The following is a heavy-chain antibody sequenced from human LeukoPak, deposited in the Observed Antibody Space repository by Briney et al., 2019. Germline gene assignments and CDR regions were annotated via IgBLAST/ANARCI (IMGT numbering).Heavy chain of an antibody. J-gene: IGHJ3*02. CDR2: ISGSGGST. D-gene: IGHD3-10*01. V-gene: IGHV3-23*01. CDR1: GFTFSSYA. CDR3: AKHTSYGSGCYDAFDI. Sequence: GGSLRLSCAASGFTFSSYAMSWVRQAPGNRLEWVSAISGSGGSTYYADSGKGRFTISRDNSKNTLYLQMNSLRAEDTAVYYCAKHTSYGSGCYDAFDIWGQGTMVTVSS.